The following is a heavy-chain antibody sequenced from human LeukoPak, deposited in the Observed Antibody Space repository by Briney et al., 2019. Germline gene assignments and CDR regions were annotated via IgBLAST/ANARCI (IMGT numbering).Heavy chain of an antibody. Sequence: GGSLRLSCAASGFTFSSYAMSWVRQAPGKGLEWVSAISGSGGGTYYADSVKGRFTISRGNSKNTLYLQMNSLRAEDTAVYYCAKEIVVVPAAPYFDYWGQGTLVTVSS. D-gene: IGHD2-2*01. CDR3: AKEIVVVPAAPYFDY. CDR1: GFTFSSYA. V-gene: IGHV3-23*01. J-gene: IGHJ4*02. CDR2: ISGSGGGT.